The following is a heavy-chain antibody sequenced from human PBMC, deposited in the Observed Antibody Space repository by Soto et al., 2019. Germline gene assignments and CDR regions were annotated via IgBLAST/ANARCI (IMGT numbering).Heavy chain of an antibody. CDR3: ARGVVRRVIIQYTSFFDY. V-gene: IGHV4-34*01. J-gene: IGHJ4*02. CDR2: INHSGST. D-gene: IGHD3-10*01. Sequence: PSETLSLTCAVYGGSFSDYYWTWVRQAPGRGLEWIGEINHSGSTYYNPSLKSRVTISVDTSKNQFSPKLSSVTAADTAVYYCARGVVRRVIIQYTSFFDYWGQGTPVTVSS. CDR1: GGSFSDYY.